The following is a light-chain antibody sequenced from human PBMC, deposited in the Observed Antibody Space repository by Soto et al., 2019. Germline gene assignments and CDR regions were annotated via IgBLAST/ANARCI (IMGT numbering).Light chain of an antibody. CDR3: SSYTSSSVV. V-gene: IGLV2-14*01. J-gene: IGLJ2*01. Sequence: QSALTQPASVSGSPGQSITICCTGTSSDVGGYNYVSWYQQHPGKAPKLMIYDVSNRPSGVSNRFSGSKSGNTASLTVSGLQAEDEADYYCSSYTSSSVVFGGGTKVTVL. CDR2: DVS. CDR1: SSDVGGYNY.